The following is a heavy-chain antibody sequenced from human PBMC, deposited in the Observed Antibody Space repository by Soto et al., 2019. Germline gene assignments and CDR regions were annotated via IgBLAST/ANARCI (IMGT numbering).Heavy chain of an antibody. D-gene: IGHD5-12*01. V-gene: IGHV4-31*03. CDR3: ARSLLRLKGLDY. CDR2: IYYSGST. J-gene: IGHJ4*02. CDR1: GGSISSGGYY. Sequence: PSETLSLTCTVSGGSISSGGYYWSWIRQHPGKGLEWIGYIYYSGSTYYNPSLKSRVTISVDTSKNQFSLKLSSVTAADTAVYYCARSLLRLKGLDYWGQGTLVTVSS.